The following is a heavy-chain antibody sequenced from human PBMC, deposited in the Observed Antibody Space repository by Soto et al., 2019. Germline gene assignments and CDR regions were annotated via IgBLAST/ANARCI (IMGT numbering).Heavy chain of an antibody. D-gene: IGHD2-15*01. CDR1: GGSISNFY. V-gene: IGHV4-59*01. CDR2: IYYTEKT. CDR3: ARARFQLLHPYYYGMDV. Sequence: PSETLSLTCTVSGGSISNFYWSWIRQPPGKGLEWIGYIYYTEKTNYNPSLKSRVTISVDTSKNQFSLKLRSVTAADTGVYFCARARFQLLHPYYYGMDVWGQGTAVTVSS. J-gene: IGHJ6*02.